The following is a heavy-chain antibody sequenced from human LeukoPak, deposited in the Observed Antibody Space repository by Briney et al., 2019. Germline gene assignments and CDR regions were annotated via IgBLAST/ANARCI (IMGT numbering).Heavy chain of an antibody. J-gene: IGHJ5*02. Sequence: GESLKISCKGSGYSFTSYWIGWVRQMPGKGLEWMGIIYPGDSDTSYSPSFQGQVTISADKSISTAYLQWSSLKASDTAMYYCARHHSGHDWGSWFDPWGQGTLVPVSS. CDR1: GYSFTSYW. CDR3: ARHHSGHDWGSWFDP. V-gene: IGHV5-51*01. CDR2: IYPGDSDT. D-gene: IGHD3-16*01.